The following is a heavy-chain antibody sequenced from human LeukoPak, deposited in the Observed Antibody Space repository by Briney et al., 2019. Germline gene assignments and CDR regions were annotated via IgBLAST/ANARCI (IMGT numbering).Heavy chain of an antibody. D-gene: IGHD3-10*01. Sequence: PGGSLRLSCAASGFTFRSYAMSWVRQAPGKGLEWVGRIKTKTEGGTTDYAAPVKGRFTISRDDSKNTVYLQMNSLKTEDTAVYYCASYGSGSHDYWGQGSLVTVSS. CDR1: GFTFRSYA. CDR2: IKTKTEGGTT. V-gene: IGHV3-15*01. J-gene: IGHJ4*02. CDR3: ASYGSGSHDY.